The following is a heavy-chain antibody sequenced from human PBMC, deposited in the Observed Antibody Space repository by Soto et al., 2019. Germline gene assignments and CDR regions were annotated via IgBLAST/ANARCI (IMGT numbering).Heavy chain of an antibody. CDR2: IYYSGST. Sequence: PSETLSLTCTVSGGSISYYYWRWIRQPPGKGLEWIGDIYYSGSTKYNPSLKSRVTISVDTSKNQFSLKLSSVTAADTAVYYCARLYDSDSHHGMDVWGQGTTVTVFS. V-gene: IGHV4-59*08. CDR1: GGSISYYY. D-gene: IGHD3-22*01. J-gene: IGHJ6*02. CDR3: ARLYDSDSHHGMDV.